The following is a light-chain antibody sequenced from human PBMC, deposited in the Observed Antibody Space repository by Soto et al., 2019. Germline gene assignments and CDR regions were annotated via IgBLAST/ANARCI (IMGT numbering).Light chain of an antibody. Sequence: QSALTQPASVSGSPGQSITISCTGTSSDVGSYNLVSWYQQHPGKAPKLMIYEVSKRPSGVSNLFSGSKSGNTASLTISGFQAEDEADYYCCSYAGSCTFRFGGGTKVTVL. CDR3: CSYAGSCTFR. CDR1: SSDVGSYNL. CDR2: EVS. V-gene: IGLV2-23*02. J-gene: IGLJ2*01.